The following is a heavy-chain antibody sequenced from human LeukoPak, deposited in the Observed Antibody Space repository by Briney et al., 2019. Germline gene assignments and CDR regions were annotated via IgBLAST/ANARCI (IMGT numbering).Heavy chain of an antibody. V-gene: IGHV4-39*07. CDR2: IYYSGST. J-gene: IGHJ6*03. D-gene: IGHD3-10*01. CDR3: ARESYGSRSYDYYYYYTDV. CDR1: GGSISRSRYY. Sequence: SETLSLTCTVSGGSISRSRYYWGWIRQPPGKGLEWIGSIYYSGSTYYNPSLKSRVTTSVDTSKNQFSLKLSSVTAADTAVYYCARESYGSRSYDYYYYYTDVWGKGTTVTVSS.